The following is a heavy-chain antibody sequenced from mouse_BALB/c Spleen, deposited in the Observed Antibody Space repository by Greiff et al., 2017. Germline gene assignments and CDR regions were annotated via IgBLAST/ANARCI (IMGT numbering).Heavy chain of an antibody. J-gene: IGHJ3*01. Sequence: QVQLQQSGPSLVQPSQSLSITCTVSGFSLTSYGVHWVRQSPGKGLEWLGVIWRGGSTDYNAAFMSRLSITKDNSKSQVFFKMNSLQADDTAIYYCAGHYGSSFAWFAYWGQGTLVTVSA. CDR2: IWRGGST. V-gene: IGHV2-5-1*01. CDR3: AGHYGSSFAWFAY. CDR1: GFSLTSYG. D-gene: IGHD1-1*01.